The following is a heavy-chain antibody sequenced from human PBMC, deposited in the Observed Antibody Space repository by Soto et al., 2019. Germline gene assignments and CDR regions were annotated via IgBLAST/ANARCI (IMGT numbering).Heavy chain of an antibody. Sequence: QVQLQESGPGLVKPSQTLSLTCTVSGGSISSGDYYWSWIRQPPGKGLEWIGYIDYIGSTYYNPSLKSRVTISVYPSMNQFSLKLSSVTAADTAVYYCAREGSSWGSFDYWGQGTLVTVSS. CDR1: GGSISSGDYY. J-gene: IGHJ4*02. CDR2: IDYIGST. V-gene: IGHV4-30-4*01. CDR3: AREGSSWGSFDY. D-gene: IGHD6-6*01.